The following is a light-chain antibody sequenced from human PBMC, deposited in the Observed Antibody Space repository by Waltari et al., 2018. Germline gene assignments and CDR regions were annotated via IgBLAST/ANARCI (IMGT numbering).Light chain of an antibody. V-gene: IGKV3-11*01. CDR1: QSVDND. Sequence: EIVMTQSPVTLSVSPGEGATLSCRASQSVDNDLAWYQQKPGQAPRLLIYDASKRVTGLPARFSGSGSGTEFTLTISSLEPEDFGVYYCQQRNTWPPSMTFGQGTRLEIK. J-gene: IGKJ5*01. CDR3: QQRNTWPPSMT. CDR2: DAS.